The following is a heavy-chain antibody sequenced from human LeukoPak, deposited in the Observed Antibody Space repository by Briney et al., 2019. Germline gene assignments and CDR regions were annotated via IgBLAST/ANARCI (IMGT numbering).Heavy chain of an antibody. CDR3: ARDSADGYYFDY. CDR2: ISSSSSYI. V-gene: IGHV3-21*01. J-gene: IGHJ4*02. CDR1: GFTFSTYS. Sequence: GGSLRLSCAASGFTFSTYSMNWVRQAPGKGLEWVSSISSSSSYIYYADSVKGRFTISRDNAKNSLYLQMNSLRAEDTAVYYCARDSADGYYFDYWGQGTLVTVSS. D-gene: IGHD3-10*01.